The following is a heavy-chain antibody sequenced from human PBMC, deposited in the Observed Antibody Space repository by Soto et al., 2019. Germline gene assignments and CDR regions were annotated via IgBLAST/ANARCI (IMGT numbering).Heavy chain of an antibody. V-gene: IGHV1-58*01. Sequence: GASVKGYFNASGVTFTCATVQWVRQARGQLLEWMGWIGVGSGKRHYAQKFQERVTITRDMSTNTAYMELSSLRSEDTAVYYFALFGGVPVPYFYYGMDVWGQGTTVTVSS. D-gene: IGHD3-16*01. CDR1: GVTFTCAT. CDR3: ALFGGVPVPYFYYGMDV. J-gene: IGHJ6*02. CDR2: IGVGSGKR.